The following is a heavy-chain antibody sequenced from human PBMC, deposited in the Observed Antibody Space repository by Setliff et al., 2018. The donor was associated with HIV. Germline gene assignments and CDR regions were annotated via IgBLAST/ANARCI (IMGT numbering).Heavy chain of an antibody. J-gene: IGHJ6*03. CDR2: INHGGAT. CDR1: GESLSGYY. CDR3: ARGWQLELPGIYYYYMDV. Sequence: SETLSLTCAVYGESLSGYYWSWIRQPPGKGLEWIGEINHGGATNHNPSLKSRVSILADTSKNQFSLNLSSMTAADTAVYYCARGWQLELPGIYYYYMDVWGKGTPVTVSS. V-gene: IGHV4-34*01. D-gene: IGHD1-7*01.